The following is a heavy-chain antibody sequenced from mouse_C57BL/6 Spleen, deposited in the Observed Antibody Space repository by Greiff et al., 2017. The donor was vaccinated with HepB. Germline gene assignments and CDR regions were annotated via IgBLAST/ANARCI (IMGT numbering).Heavy chain of an antibody. V-gene: IGHV1-69*01. Sequence: QVQLQQPGAELVMPGASVKLSCKASGYTFTSYWMHWVKQRPGQGLEWIGEIDPSDSYTNYNQKFKGKSTLTVDKSSSTAYMQLSSLTSEVSAVYYCAIGSHPLHFDYWGQGTTLTVSS. D-gene: IGHD1-1*01. CDR1: GYTFTSYW. CDR2: IDPSDSYT. CDR3: AIGSHPLHFDY. J-gene: IGHJ2*01.